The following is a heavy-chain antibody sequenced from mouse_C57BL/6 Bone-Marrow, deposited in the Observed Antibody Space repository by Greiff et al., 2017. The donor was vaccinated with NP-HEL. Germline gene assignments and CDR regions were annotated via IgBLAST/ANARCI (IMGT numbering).Heavy chain of an antibody. CDR3: ASGRRGDY. Sequence: EVMLVESGGGLVKPGGSLELSCAASGFTFSDYGMHWVRQAPEKGLEWVAYISSGSSTIYSADTVKGRFTISRDNAKNTLFLQMTSLRSEDTAMYYCASGRRGDYWGQGTTLTVSS. J-gene: IGHJ2*01. CDR1: GFTFSDYG. CDR2: ISSGSSTI. D-gene: IGHD2-12*01. V-gene: IGHV5-17*01.